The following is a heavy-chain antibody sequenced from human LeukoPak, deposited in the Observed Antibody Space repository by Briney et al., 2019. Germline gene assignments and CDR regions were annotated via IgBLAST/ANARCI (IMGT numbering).Heavy chain of an antibody. J-gene: IGHJ4*02. V-gene: IGHV3-23*01. CDR3: AKSAGYDYVWGSADFDY. CDR2: ISGSGGST. CDR1: GFTFSSYA. D-gene: IGHD3-16*01. Sequence: GSLRLSCAASGFTFSSYAMSWVRQAPGKGLEWVSAISGSGGSTYYADSVKGRFTISRDNSKNTLYLQMNSLRAEDTAVYYCAKSAGYDYVWGSADFDYWGQGTLVTVSS.